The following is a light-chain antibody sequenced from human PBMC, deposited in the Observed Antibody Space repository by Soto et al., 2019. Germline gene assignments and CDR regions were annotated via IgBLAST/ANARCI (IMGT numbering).Light chain of an antibody. CDR2: DVS. Sequence: QSVLTQPASVSGSPGQSITISCTGTSSDVGGYNYVSWYQQHPGKAPKLMIYDVSNRPSGVSNRVAGSTSGNTASLTISGLQAEDEADYYCSSYTSSSTLEVFGTGTKVTVL. J-gene: IGLJ1*01. V-gene: IGLV2-14*01. CDR3: SSYTSSSTLEV. CDR1: SSDVGGYNY.